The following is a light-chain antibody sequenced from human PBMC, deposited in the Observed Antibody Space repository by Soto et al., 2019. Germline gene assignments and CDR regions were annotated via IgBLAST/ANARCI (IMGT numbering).Light chain of an antibody. Sequence: QSVLTQPASVSGSPGQSITISCTGTYSDVGAYNYVSWYQHHPGKVPRLIIHDVTDRPSGVSNRFSGSKSGDTASLTISGLLAEDEARYYCTSYTTNSRVVFGGGTKLTVL. J-gene: IGLJ2*01. V-gene: IGLV2-14*03. CDR3: TSYTTNSRVV. CDR2: DVT. CDR1: YSDVGAYNY.